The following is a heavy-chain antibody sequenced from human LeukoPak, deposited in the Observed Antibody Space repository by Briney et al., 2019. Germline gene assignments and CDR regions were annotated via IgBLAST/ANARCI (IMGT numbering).Heavy chain of an antibody. D-gene: IGHD4-17*01. CDR1: GFTSSSYG. CDR3: ARDPSTYGDEGLDY. J-gene: IGHJ4*02. CDR2: IWYDGSNK. V-gene: IGHV3-33*01. Sequence: PGGSLRLSCAASGFTSSSYGMHWVRQAPGKGLEWVAVIWYDGSNKYYADSVKGRFTISRNNSKNTLYLQMNSLRAEDTAVYYCARDPSTYGDEGLDYWGQGTLVTVSS.